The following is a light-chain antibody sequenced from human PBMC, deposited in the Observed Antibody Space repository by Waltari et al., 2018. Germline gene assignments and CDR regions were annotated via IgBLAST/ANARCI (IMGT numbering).Light chain of an antibody. CDR2: EAA. Sequence: ENVLTQSPATLSLSPGEAATLSCRASQNVGNSLAWYQHKPGQAPRLPIYEAANRASGIPARFSGSGSGTDFTLTISSLEPDDFAVYYCQQRSNWHTFGQGTRLEIK. CDR1: QNVGNS. CDR3: QQRSNWHT. V-gene: IGKV3-11*01. J-gene: IGKJ2*01.